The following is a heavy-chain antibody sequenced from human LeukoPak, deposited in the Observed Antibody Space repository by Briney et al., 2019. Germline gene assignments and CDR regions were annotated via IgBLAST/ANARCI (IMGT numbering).Heavy chain of an antibody. J-gene: IGHJ4*02. CDR2: ISSSSSYI. CDR1: GFTFSSYS. V-gene: IGHV3-21*01. Sequence: GGSLRLSCAASGFTFSSYSMNWVRQAPGKGLEWVSSISSSSSYIYYADSVKGRFTISRGNAKNSLYLQMNSLRAEDTAVYYCAWINYDILTAGGYWGQGTLVTVSS. CDR3: AWINYDILTAGGY. D-gene: IGHD3-9*01.